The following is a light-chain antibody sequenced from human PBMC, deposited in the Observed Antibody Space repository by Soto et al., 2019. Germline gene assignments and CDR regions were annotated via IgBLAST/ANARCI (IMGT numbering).Light chain of an antibody. CDR3: QSYHSGNVV. CDR1: SGSIASNY. Sequence: VTQPHSVSESPGKTVTISCTRSSGSIASNYVQWYQQRPGSAPTPVIYEDNERPSGVPDRFSGSIDSSSNSASLTIPGLKTDDEADYYCQSYHSGNVVFGGGTKVTVL. J-gene: IGLJ2*01. V-gene: IGLV6-57*04. CDR2: EDN.